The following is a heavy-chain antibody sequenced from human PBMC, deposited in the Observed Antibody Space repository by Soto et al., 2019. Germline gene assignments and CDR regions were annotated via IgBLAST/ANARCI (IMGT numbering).Heavy chain of an antibody. CDR3: AKARCSTTNCYVPDY. V-gene: IGHV3-23*01. J-gene: IGHJ4*02. Sequence: EVQLLESGGGLVQPGGSLRLSCAASGFTFSTYTMSWVRRAPGKGLEWVSAISGSGASPSYADSVQGRFTISRDNHKRTLYLQMNNLRAEDTAVYYCAKARCSTTNCYVPDYWGQGTLVTVSS. D-gene: IGHD2-2*01. CDR1: GFTFSTYT. CDR2: ISGSGASP.